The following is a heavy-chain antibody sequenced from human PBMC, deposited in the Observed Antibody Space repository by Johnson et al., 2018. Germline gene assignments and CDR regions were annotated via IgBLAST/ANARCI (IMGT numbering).Heavy chain of an antibody. J-gene: IGHJ1*01. Sequence: QVQLVESGGDLVKPGGSLRLSCVGTGFTFSDYYMNWIRQAPGKGPEWVSYISSTETIHYADSVKGRFTISRYNAKRSLYLEMNSLRAEDTAVYFCARGESRGDRGDYGWCRHWGQGTLVTVSS. V-gene: IGHV3-11*01. CDR1: GFTFSDYY. CDR2: ISSTETI. CDR3: ARGESRGDRGDYGWCRH. D-gene: IGHD4-17*01.